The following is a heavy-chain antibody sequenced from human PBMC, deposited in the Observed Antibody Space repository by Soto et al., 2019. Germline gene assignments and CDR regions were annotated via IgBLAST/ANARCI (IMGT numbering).Heavy chain of an antibody. CDR3: ARDAIENYYYYYGMDV. D-gene: IGHD3-22*01. CDR2: IYSGGST. J-gene: IGHJ6*02. V-gene: IGHV3-66*01. Sequence: EVQLVESGGGLVQPGGSLRLSCAASGFTVSSNYMSWVRQAPGKGLEWVSVIYSGGSTYYADSVKGRFTISRDNSKXXLYLQMNSLRAEDTAVYYCARDAIENYYYYYGMDVWGQGTTVTVSS. CDR1: GFTVSSNY.